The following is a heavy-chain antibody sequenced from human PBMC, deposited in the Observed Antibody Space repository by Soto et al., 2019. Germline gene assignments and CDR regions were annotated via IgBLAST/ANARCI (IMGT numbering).Heavy chain of an antibody. Sequence: GGSLRLSCAASGFTFSSYSMNRVRQAPGKGLEWVSSISSSSSYIYYADSVKGRFTISRDNAKNSLYLQMNSLRAEDTAVYYCVRVGRAGATLRPYYFDYRGQGTLVTVSS. CDR3: VRVGRAGATLRPYYFDY. CDR1: GFTFSSYS. CDR2: ISSSSSYI. J-gene: IGHJ4*02. V-gene: IGHV3-21*01. D-gene: IGHD1-26*01.